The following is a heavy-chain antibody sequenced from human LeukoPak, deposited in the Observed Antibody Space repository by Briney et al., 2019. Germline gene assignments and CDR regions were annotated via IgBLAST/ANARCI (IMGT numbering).Heavy chain of an antibody. D-gene: IGHD6-19*01. Sequence: PGGSLRLSCVASGFTFSRYWMHWVRQAPGKGLVWVSRINSDGSSITYADSVKGRFTISRDNAKNALFLQMNSLRAEDTAVYYCTKDSPRTDGWFYFDYWGQGTLVSVSS. CDR1: GFTFSRYW. CDR3: TKDSPRTDGWFYFDY. V-gene: IGHV3-74*03. CDR2: INSDGSSI. J-gene: IGHJ4*02.